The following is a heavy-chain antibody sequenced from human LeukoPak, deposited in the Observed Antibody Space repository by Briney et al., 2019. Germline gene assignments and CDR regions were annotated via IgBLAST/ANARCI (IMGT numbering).Heavy chain of an antibody. CDR2: LYTSGST. CDR1: GGSISSYY. V-gene: IGHV4-4*07. J-gene: IGHJ3*02. Sequence: SETLSLTCTVSGGSISSYYWSWIRQPAGKGLEWIGRLYTSGSTTYNPSLKSRVTMSVDTSENKFSLKLSSVTAADTAVYYCARVNLPAIRGAFDIWGQGTMVTVSS. CDR3: ARVNLPAIRGAFDI. D-gene: IGHD2-2*01.